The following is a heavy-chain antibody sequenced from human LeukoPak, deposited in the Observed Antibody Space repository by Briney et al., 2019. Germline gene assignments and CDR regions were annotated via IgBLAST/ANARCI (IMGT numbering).Heavy chain of an antibody. J-gene: IGHJ4*02. CDR3: ARDEGYCSGGSCENFGY. V-gene: IGHV1-18*01. CDR1: GYTFTSYG. D-gene: IGHD2-15*01. Sequence: WASVKVSCKASGYTFTSYGISWVRQAPGQGLEWMGWISAYNGNTNYAQKLQGRVTMTTDTSTSTAHMELRSLRSDDTAVYYCARDEGYCSGGSCENFGYWGQGTLVTVSS. CDR2: ISAYNGNT.